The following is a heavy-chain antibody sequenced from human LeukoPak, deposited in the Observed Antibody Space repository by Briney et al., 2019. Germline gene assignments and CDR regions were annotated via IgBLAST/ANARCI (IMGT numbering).Heavy chain of an antibody. CDR2: ISYDGSNK. CDR1: GFTFSSYA. J-gene: IGHJ4*02. V-gene: IGHV3-30-3*01. Sequence: GGSLRLSCAASGFTFSSYAMHWVRQAPGKGLEWVAVISYDGSNKYYADSVKGRFTISRGNSKNTLYLQMNSLRAEDTAVYYCARDGYYDILTGYSEEGYFDYWGQGTLVTVSS. CDR3: ARDGYYDILTGYSEEGYFDY. D-gene: IGHD3-9*01.